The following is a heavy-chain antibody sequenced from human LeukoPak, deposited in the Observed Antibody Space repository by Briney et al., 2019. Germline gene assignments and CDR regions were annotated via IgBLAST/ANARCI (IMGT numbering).Heavy chain of an antibody. V-gene: IGHV4-34*01. CDR3: AWHYVWGRFDS. D-gene: IGHD3-16*01. CDR1: GGSFTNQF. CDR2: INHNRVT. J-gene: IGHJ4*02. Sequence: PSETLSLTCGVSGGSFTNQFWTCIRQAPGQGLEWIGDINHNRVTNYNPSLKSRVTISADTSNSLSLRSVTAADTAVYFCAWHYVWGRFDSWGQGTLVTVSS.